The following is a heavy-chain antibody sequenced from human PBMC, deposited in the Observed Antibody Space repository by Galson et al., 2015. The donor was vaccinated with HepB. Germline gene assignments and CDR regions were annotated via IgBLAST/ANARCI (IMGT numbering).Heavy chain of an antibody. CDR3: ARDLGTVYGSGSYYLDY. CDR2: INPNSGGT. D-gene: IGHD3-10*01. CDR1: GNTFSGFP. Sequence: SVKVSCKASGNTFSGFPIAWVRQAPGQGLEWVGQINPNSGGTNHAQKFQGRVTVTSDTSISTAYMELSRLRSDDTAVFYCARDLGTVYGSGSYYLDYWGQGTLVTVSS. J-gene: IGHJ4*02. V-gene: IGHV1-2*06.